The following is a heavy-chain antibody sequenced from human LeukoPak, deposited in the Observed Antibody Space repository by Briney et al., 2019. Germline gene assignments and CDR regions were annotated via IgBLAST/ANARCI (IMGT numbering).Heavy chain of an antibody. J-gene: IGHJ4*02. Sequence: GGSLRLSCAASGFTFSSYSMNWVRQAPGKGLEWVSSISSSSSYIYYADSVKGRFTISRDNAKNSLYLQMNSLRAEDTAVYYCARDPDSGSYLGFYFDYWGQGTLVTVSS. D-gene: IGHD1-26*01. CDR3: ARDPDSGSYLGFYFDY. CDR1: GFTFSSYS. V-gene: IGHV3-21*01. CDR2: ISSSSSYI.